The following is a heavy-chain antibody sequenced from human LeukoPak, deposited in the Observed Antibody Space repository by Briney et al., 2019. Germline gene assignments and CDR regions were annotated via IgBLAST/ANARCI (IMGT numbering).Heavy chain of an antibody. D-gene: IGHD1-1*01. J-gene: IGHJ4*02. CDR3: AGPGERSTTGTRWDFDY. Sequence: ASVKVFCRASGGTFSSYAISGVRQAPGQGLEWMVGIIPMFGTAKYAQKFQGRVTITADDSTSTAYMELSSLRSEDTAVYYCAGPGERSTTGTRWDFDYWGQGTLVTVSS. CDR2: IIPMFGTA. V-gene: IGHV1-69*13. CDR1: GGTFSSYA.